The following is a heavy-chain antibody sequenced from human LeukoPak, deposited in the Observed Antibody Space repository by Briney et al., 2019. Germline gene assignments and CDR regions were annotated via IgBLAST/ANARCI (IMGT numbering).Heavy chain of an antibody. J-gene: IGHJ4*02. CDR3: ARGNILTGYCFDF. D-gene: IGHD3-9*01. CDR1: GGSITGFY. Sequence: SETLSLTCAVYGGSITGFYWSWIRQTPGRGLEWVGEIHYTGATSYNPSLKSRATISTDTSKNQFSLRLSSVTAADTAVYYCARGNILTGYCFDFWGQGALVTVSS. V-gene: IGHV4-34*01. CDR2: IHYTGAT.